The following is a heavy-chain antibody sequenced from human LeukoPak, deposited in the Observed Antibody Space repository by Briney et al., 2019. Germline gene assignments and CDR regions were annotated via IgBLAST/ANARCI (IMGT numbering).Heavy chain of an antibody. D-gene: IGHD6-13*01. V-gene: IGHV4-39*01. J-gene: IGHJ4*02. CDR1: GGSISSGGYY. Sequence: SETPSLTCAVSGGSISSGGYYWGWIRQPPGKGLEWIGSIYYSGSTYYNPSLKSRVTISVDTSKNQFSLKLGSVTAADTAVYYCARGNIAAAAYDYWGQGTLVTVSS. CDR2: IYYSGST. CDR3: ARGNIAAAAYDY.